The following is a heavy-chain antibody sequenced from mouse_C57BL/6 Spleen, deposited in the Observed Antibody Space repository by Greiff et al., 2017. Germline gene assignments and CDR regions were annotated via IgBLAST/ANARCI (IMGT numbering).Heavy chain of an antibody. Sequence: EVQGVESGGGLVKPGGSLKLSCAASGFTFSSYAMSWVRQTPEKRLAWVATISDGGSYTYYPDNVKGRFTISRDNAKNNLYLQMSHLKSEDTAMYYCARELRGYFDYWGQGTTLTVSS. D-gene: IGHD1-1*01. CDR1: GFTFSSYA. J-gene: IGHJ2*01. CDR3: ARELRGYFDY. V-gene: IGHV5-4*01. CDR2: ISDGGSYT.